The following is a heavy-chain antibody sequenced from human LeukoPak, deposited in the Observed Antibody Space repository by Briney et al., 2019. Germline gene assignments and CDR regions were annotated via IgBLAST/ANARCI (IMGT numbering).Heavy chain of an antibody. V-gene: IGHV3-53*05. CDR3: ARGRSPDYWYFDL. Sequence: GGSLRLSCAASGFTVSSNYMSWVRQAPGKGLEWVSVIYSGGSTYYADSVKGRFTISRDNSKNTLYLQMNSLRGDDTAVYYCARGRSPDYWYFDLWGRGTLVTVSS. CDR1: GFTVSSNY. CDR2: IYSGGST. J-gene: IGHJ2*01.